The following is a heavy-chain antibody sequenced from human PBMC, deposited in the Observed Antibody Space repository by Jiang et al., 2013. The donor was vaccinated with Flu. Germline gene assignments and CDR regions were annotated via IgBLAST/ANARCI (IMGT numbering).Heavy chain of an antibody. CDR1: GYSFTGYY. CDR2: INPNGGGT. D-gene: IGHD4-11*01. Sequence: VQLVESGAEVKKPGASVKVSCKASGYSFTGYYMHWVRQAPGQGLEWMGWINPNGGGTTYAQKFQGRVTMTRDTSTSTAYLEMSGLRSDDTAVYFCARNRGASRITTTNYWGQGTLVTVSS. V-gene: IGHV1-2*02. J-gene: IGHJ4*02. CDR3: ARNRGASRITTTNY.